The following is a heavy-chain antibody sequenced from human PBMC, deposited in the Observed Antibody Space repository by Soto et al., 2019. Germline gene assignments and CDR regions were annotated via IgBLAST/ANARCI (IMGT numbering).Heavy chain of an antibody. Sequence: QVQLVQSGAEVTKPGSSVKVSCKASAGTFSSYAISWVRQAPGQGLAWMGGVIPIFGTANYAQKLQGRVTITADESTSTAYMELSSRRSEDTAVYYCARGVGGLAAAGIYWFDPWGQGTLVTVFS. CDR3: ARGVGGLAAAGIYWFDP. CDR1: AGTFSSYA. J-gene: IGHJ5*02. D-gene: IGHD6-13*01. CDR2: VIPIFGTA. V-gene: IGHV1-69*01.